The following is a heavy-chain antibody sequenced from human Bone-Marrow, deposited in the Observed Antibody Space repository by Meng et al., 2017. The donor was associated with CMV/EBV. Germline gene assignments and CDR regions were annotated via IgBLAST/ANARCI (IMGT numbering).Heavy chain of an antibody. CDR1: GGSISSGSYY. J-gene: IGHJ4*02. V-gene: IGHV4-61*01. CDR2: VSDSGSA. CDR3: ARGTGTTQHYFDY. D-gene: IGHD1-1*01. Sequence: SETLSLTCTVSGGSISSGSYYWSWIRQPPGKGLQWIGYVSDSGSAKYNPSLESRGTISRDRSRNQFYLNLNSVTAADTAMYFCARGTGTTQHYFDYWGQGMLVTVSS.